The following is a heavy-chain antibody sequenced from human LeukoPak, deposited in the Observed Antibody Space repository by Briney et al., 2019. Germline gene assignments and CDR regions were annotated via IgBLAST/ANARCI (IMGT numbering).Heavy chain of an antibody. J-gene: IGHJ4*02. CDR2: ISYDGSNK. CDR3: ASDRNWAYFDY. CDR1: GFTFSSYA. Sequence: GGSLRLSCAASGFTFSSYAMHWVRQAPGKGLEWVAVISYDGSNKYYTDSVKGRFTISRDNSKNTLYLQMNSWRAEDTAVYYCASDRNWAYFDYWGQGTLVTVSS. V-gene: IGHV3-30*10. D-gene: IGHD7-27*01.